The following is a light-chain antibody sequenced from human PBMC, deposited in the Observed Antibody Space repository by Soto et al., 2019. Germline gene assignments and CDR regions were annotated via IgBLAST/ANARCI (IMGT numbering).Light chain of an antibody. V-gene: IGKV3-15*01. Sequence: EIVMTQSPATLSVSPGERATLSCRASQNIYSNLAWYQQRPGQAPRLLIYGASTRATGIPARFSGSGSGTEFTLTISSLQSEDFAVYYCHHYNNWPFTFGPGTKVDIK. CDR1: QNIYSN. J-gene: IGKJ3*01. CDR3: HHYNNWPFT. CDR2: GAS.